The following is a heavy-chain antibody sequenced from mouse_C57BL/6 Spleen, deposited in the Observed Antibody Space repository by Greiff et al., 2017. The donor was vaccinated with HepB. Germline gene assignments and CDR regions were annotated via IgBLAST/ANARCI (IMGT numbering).Heavy chain of an antibody. J-gene: IGHJ4*01. CDR3: TTALYYDYGYYAMDY. V-gene: IGHV14-1*01. D-gene: IGHD2-4*01. CDR2: IDPEDGDT. Sequence: EVQRVESGAELVRPGASVKLSCTASGFNIKDYYMHWVKQRPEQGLEWIGRIDPEDGDTEYAPKFQGKATMTADTSSNTAYLQLSSLTSEDTAVYYCTTALYYDYGYYAMDYWGQGTSVTVSS. CDR1: GFNIKDYY.